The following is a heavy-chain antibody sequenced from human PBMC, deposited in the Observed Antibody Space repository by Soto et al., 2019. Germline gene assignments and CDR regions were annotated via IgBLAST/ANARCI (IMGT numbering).Heavy chain of an antibody. Sequence: QLQLRESGSGLVKPSQTLSLTCTVSGDSISSGGYSWNWIRQPPGKGLEWIGYIYHSGGTDYNPSLKSRVTITVDSSNNQSSLKLRSVTAADTAVYYCARDSRSGYYLEYWGQGTLVTVSS. CDR2: IYHSGGT. V-gene: IGHV4-30-2*01. D-gene: IGHD3-22*01. CDR1: GDSISSGGYS. CDR3: ARDSRSGYYLEY. J-gene: IGHJ4*02.